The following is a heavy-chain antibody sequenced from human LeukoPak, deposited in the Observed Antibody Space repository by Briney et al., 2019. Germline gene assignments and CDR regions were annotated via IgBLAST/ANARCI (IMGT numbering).Heavy chain of an antibody. Sequence: GGSLRLSCAASGFTFSSYWMNWVRQAPGKRLEWVANINQDGSGRYYVDSVKGRFTISRDNAKNSLYLQMSSLRAEDTAVYYCARDKAPAVSDIWGLGTMVTVSS. D-gene: IGHD6-13*01. CDR1: GFTFSSYW. CDR2: INQDGSGR. V-gene: IGHV3-7*01. J-gene: IGHJ3*02. CDR3: ARDKAPAVSDI.